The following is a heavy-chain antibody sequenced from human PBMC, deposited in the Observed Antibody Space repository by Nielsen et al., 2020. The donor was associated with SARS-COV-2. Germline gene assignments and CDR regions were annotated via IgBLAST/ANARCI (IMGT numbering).Heavy chain of an antibody. CDR2: ISWNSGSI. Sequence: GGSLRLSCVASGFTFDDYAMHWVRQAPGKGLEWVSGISWNSGSIGYADSVKGRFTISRDNAKNSLYLQMNSLRAEDTALYYCAKEEVIGYCSGGSCHYYYYGMDVWGQGTTVTVSS. CDR3: AKEEVIGYCSGGSCHYYYYGMDV. CDR1: GFTFDDYA. D-gene: IGHD2-15*01. J-gene: IGHJ6*02. V-gene: IGHV3-9*01.